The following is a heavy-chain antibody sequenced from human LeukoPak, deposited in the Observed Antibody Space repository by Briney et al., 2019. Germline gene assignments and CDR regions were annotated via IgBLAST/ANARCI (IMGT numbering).Heavy chain of an antibody. D-gene: IGHD5-24*01. CDR1: GYTFTSYY. J-gene: IGHJ6*03. CDR3: ACQMATISPYYYMDV. Sequence: ASVKVSCKVSGYTFTSYYMHWVRQAPGQGLEWMGIINPSGGSTSYAQKFQGRVTMTRDMSTSTVYMELSSLRSEDTAVYYCACQMATISPYYYMDVWGKGTTVTVSS. CDR2: INPSGGST. V-gene: IGHV1-46*01.